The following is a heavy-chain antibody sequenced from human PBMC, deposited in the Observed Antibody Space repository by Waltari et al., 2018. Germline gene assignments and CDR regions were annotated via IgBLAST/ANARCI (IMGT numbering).Heavy chain of an antibody. Sequence: QVQLVQSGAEVKKPGSSLKVACKASGGTFRSYPYSWVRRAPGQGLEWMGRIIPILGIANYAQKFQGRVTITADKSTSTAYMELSSRRSEDTAVYYCARERDWNYDAQYYYYYGMDVWGQGTTVTVSS. J-gene: IGHJ6*02. CDR3: ARERDWNYDAQYYYYYGMDV. CDR1: GGTFRSYP. D-gene: IGHD1-7*01. CDR2: IIPILGIA. V-gene: IGHV1-69*09.